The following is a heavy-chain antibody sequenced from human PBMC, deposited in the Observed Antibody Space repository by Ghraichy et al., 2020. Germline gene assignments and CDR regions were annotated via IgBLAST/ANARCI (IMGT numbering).Heavy chain of an antibody. CDR1: GFTFSSYG. Sequence: SLRLSCAASGFTFSSYGMHWVRQAPGKGLEWVAVIWYDGSNKYYADSVKGRFTISRDNSKNTLYLQMNSLRAEDTAVYYCARDRGSTPLDYWGQGTLVTVSS. CDR3: ARDRGSTPLDY. J-gene: IGHJ4*02. V-gene: IGHV3-33*01. CDR2: IWYDGSNK.